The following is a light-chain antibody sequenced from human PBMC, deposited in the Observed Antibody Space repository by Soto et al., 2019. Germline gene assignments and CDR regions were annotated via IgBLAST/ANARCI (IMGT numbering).Light chain of an antibody. Sequence: DIQMTQSPSSLSASVGDRVTITCRASQSISSYLNWYQQKPGKAPKLLIYAASSLQSGVPSRFSGSGSGTDSTLTISSLQPEDFATYYCQQSYSTPVFTFDPGTKVDIK. J-gene: IGKJ3*01. CDR3: QQSYSTPVFT. V-gene: IGKV1-39*01. CDR2: AAS. CDR1: QSISSY.